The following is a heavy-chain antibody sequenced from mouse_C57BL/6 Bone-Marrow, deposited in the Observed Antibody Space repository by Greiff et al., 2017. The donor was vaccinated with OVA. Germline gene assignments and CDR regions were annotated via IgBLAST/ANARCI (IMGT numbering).Heavy chain of an antibody. CDR2: IYPGDGDT. Sequence: QVQLQQSGPELVKPGASVKISCTASGYAFSSSWMNWVKQRPGQGLEWIGRIYPGDGDTNYNAKFTGKATLTADKSSSTAYMQLSSLTSEDSAVYSCARWDYDGVFDYWGQGTTLTVSS. CDR3: ARWDYDGVFDY. J-gene: IGHJ2*01. CDR1: GYAFSSSW. D-gene: IGHD2-4*01. V-gene: IGHV1-82*01.